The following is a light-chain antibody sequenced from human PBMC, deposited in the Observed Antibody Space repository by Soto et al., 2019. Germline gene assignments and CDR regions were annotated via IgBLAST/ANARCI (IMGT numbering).Light chain of an antibody. CDR2: AAS. Sequence: DIQMTQSPSSLSASVGDRVTITCRASQGISNYLAWYHQKPGKVPKLLIYAASTLQSGVPSRFSGSGSGTDFTLTISSLQPEDVATYYCQKYNSAPRWTFGQGTKVEIK. J-gene: IGKJ1*01. CDR3: QKYNSAPRWT. CDR1: QGISNY. V-gene: IGKV1-27*01.